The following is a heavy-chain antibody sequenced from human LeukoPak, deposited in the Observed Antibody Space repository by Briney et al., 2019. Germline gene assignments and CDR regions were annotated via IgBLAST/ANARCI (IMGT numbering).Heavy chain of an antibody. D-gene: IGHD5-24*01. CDR1: GFTLGDYA. J-gene: IGHJ4*02. CDR2: IYSGGTT. CDR3: ASGGWLQYDY. Sequence: GGSLRLSCTASGFTLGDYAMSWIRQAPGKGLEWVSVIYSGGTTYYADSVKGRFTISRDNSNNTLYLQMNSLRVDDTAVYYCASGGWLQYDYWGQGTLVTVSS. V-gene: IGHV3-66*01.